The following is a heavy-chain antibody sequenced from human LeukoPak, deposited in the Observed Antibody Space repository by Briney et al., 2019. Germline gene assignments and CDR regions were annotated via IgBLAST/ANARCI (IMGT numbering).Heavy chain of an antibody. D-gene: IGHD2/OR15-2a*01. CDR2: IYYSGST. V-gene: IGHV4-59*01. CDR3: ARGNSTVSGYYFDY. J-gene: IGHJ4*02. CDR1: GGSISSYY. Sequence: SETLSLTCTVSGGSISSYYWSWIRQPPGKGLEWIGYIYYSGSTNYNPSLKSRVTISVDTSKNQFSLKLSSVTAADTAVYYCARGNSTVSGYYFDYWGQGTLVTVSS.